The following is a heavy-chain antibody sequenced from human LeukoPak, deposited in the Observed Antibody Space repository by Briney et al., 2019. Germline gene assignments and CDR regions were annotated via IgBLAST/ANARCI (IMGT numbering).Heavy chain of an antibody. J-gene: IGHJ4*02. V-gene: IGHV3-33*05. CDR3: ARALGYYYDTSGYYCLDS. Sequence: PGRSLRLSCAASGFTFSSYGMCWVRQAPGKGLEWVAFISYDGSNKNYADSVKGRFTISRDNSGTTLDLQMNSLRAEDTAVYYCARALGYYYDTSGYYCLDSWGQGTLVTVSS. D-gene: IGHD3-22*01. CDR2: ISYDGSNK. CDR1: GFTFSSYG.